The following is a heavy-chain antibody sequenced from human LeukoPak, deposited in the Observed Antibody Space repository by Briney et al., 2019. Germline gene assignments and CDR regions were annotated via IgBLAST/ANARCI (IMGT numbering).Heavy chain of an antibody. V-gene: IGHV3-23*01. J-gene: IGHJ4*02. D-gene: IGHD3-22*01. CDR3: AKVVITMIVVVIPSSFDY. CDR2: ISGSGGST. CDR1: GFTFSSYG. Sequence: PGGSLRLSCAASGFTFSSYGMSWVRQAPGKGLEWVSAISGSGGSTYYADSVKGRFTISRDNSKNTLYLQMNSLRAEDTAVYYCAKVVITMIVVVIPSSFDYWGQGTLVTVSS.